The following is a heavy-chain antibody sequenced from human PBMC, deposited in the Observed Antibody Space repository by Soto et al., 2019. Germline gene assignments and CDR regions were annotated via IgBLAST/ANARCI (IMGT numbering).Heavy chain of an antibody. CDR3: AHRLISGIAAAGTNWFDP. CDR2: IYWNDDK. D-gene: IGHD6-13*01. CDR1: GFSLSTSGVG. J-gene: IGHJ5*02. V-gene: IGHV2-5*01. Sequence: SGPTLVNPTQTLTLTCTFSGFSLSTSGVGVGWIRQPPGKALEWLALIYWNDDKRYSPSLKSRLTITKDASKNQVVLTMTNMDPVDTATYYCAHRLISGIAAAGTNWFDPWGQGTLVTVSS.